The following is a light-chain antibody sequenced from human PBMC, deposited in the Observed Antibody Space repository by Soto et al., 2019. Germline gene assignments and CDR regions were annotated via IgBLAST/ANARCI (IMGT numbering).Light chain of an antibody. J-gene: IGLJ1*01. CDR1: SSDVGGYNL. V-gene: IGLV2-23*01. CDR2: EGT. CDR3: SSYTRSSIYV. Sequence: SALTQPASVSGSPGQSITVSCAGTSSDVGGYNLVSWYQQHPGKAPKLIIYEGTERPSGMSPRFSGSKSGNTASLTISGLQAEDEADYYCSSYTRSSIYVFGAGTKVTVL.